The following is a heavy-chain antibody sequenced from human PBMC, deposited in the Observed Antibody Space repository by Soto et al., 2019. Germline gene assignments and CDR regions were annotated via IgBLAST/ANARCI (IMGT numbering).Heavy chain of an antibody. V-gene: IGHV4-39*01. CDR1: GGSISSSSYY. D-gene: IGHD3-3*01. CDR3: ARGLSGRYDFWSGYSDYYYYYMDV. CDR2: FYYSGST. J-gene: IGHJ6*03. Sequence: SETLSLTCTVSGGSISSSSYYWGWIRQPPGKGLEWIGSFYYSGSTYYNPSLKSRVTISVDTSKNQFSLKLSSVTAADTAVYYCARGLSGRYDFWSGYSDYYYYYMDVWGKGTTVTVSS.